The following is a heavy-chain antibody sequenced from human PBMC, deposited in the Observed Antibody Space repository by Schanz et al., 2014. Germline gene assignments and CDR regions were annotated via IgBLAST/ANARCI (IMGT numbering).Heavy chain of an antibody. CDR1: GDTLSSYG. Sequence: QVQLVQSGAEVTKPGSSVTVSCTASGDTLSSYGISWVRQAPGQGLEWMGRIIPNLGSANSAQKFQSRVTITADKSTSTVYMELSSLRSEDTAIYYCARGNTIFGVVILGWLDPWGQGTLVTVSS. CDR2: IIPNLGSA. J-gene: IGHJ5*02. V-gene: IGHV1-69*04. CDR3: ARGNTIFGVVILGWLDP. D-gene: IGHD3-3*01.